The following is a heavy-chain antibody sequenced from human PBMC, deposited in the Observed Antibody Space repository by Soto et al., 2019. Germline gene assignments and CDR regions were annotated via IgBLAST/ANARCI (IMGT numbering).Heavy chain of an antibody. CDR1: GGSFSGYY. V-gene: IGHV4-34*01. D-gene: IGHD2-2*01. CDR2: INHSGST. J-gene: IGHJ4*02. Sequence: SETLCDTSAVYGGSFSGYYWSWIRQTPGKGLEWIGEINHSGSTNYNPSLKSRVTISVDTSKNQFSLKLSSVTAADTAVYYCARSSLVPAAMRVRPDYWGQGTLVTVSS. CDR3: ARSSLVPAAMRVRPDY.